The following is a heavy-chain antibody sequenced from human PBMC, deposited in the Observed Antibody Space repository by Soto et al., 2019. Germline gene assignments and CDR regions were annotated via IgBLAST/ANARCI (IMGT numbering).Heavy chain of an antibody. Sequence: GGPLRLSCAASGFTFSSYGMSWVRQAPGKGLEWVANIKQDGSEKYYVDSVKGRFTISRDNAKNSLYLQMNSLRAEDTAVYYSARGHGSGRDYFDYWGQGTLVTVSS. V-gene: IGHV3-7*01. J-gene: IGHJ4*02. CDR2: IKQDGSEK. D-gene: IGHD3-10*01. CDR3: ARGHGSGRDYFDY. CDR1: GFTFSSYG.